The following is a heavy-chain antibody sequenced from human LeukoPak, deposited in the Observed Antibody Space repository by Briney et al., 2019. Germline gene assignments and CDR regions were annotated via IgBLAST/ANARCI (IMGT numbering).Heavy chain of an antibody. Sequence: SETLSLTCTVSGGSISSYYWSWIRQPAGKGLEWLGRIYSSGSANYSSSLKSRVTMSVDTSKNQFSLKLRSVTAADTAVYYCARGTDGDYVDYWGQGTLVTVSS. CDR2: IYSSGSA. V-gene: IGHV4-4*07. CDR3: ARGTDGDYVDY. J-gene: IGHJ4*02. CDR1: GGSISSYY. D-gene: IGHD4-17*01.